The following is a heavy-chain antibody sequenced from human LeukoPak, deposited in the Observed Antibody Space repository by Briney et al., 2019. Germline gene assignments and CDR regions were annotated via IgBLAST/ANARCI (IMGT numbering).Heavy chain of an antibody. CDR2: INPNSGGT. V-gene: IGHV1-2*02. J-gene: IGHJ6*02. Sequence: ASVKVSCKASGYTFTGYYMHWVRQAPGQGLEWMGWINPNSGGTNYAQKFQGRVTMTRDTSISTAYMELSRLRSDDTAVYYCAASIAARRGYGMDVWGQGTTVTVSS. D-gene: IGHD6-6*01. CDR1: GYTFTGYY. CDR3: AASIAARRGYGMDV.